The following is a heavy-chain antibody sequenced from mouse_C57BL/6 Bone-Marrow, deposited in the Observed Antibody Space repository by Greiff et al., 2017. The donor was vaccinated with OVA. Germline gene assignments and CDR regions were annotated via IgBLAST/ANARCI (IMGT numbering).Heavy chain of an antibody. Sequence: QVQLKQSGAELARPGASVKLSCKASGYTFTSYGISWVKQRTGQGLEWIGEIYPRSGNTYYNEKFKGKATLTADKSSSTAYMELRSLTSEDSAVYFCARYPFAYWGQGTLVTVSA. CDR3: ARYPFAY. J-gene: IGHJ3*01. CDR2: IYPRSGNT. V-gene: IGHV1-81*01. CDR1: GYTFTSYG.